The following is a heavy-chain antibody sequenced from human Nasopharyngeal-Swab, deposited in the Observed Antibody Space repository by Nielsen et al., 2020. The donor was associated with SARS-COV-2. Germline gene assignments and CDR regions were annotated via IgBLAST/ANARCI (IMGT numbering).Heavy chain of an antibody. Sequence: GKGLEWLGRIYTSGSTNYNPSLKSRVTISVDTSKNQFSLKLSSVTAADTAVYYCARASYDFWSGYYLADYMDVWGKGTTVTVSS. J-gene: IGHJ6*03. CDR2: IYTSGST. CDR3: ARASYDFWSGYYLADYMDV. V-gene: IGHV4-61*02. D-gene: IGHD3-3*01.